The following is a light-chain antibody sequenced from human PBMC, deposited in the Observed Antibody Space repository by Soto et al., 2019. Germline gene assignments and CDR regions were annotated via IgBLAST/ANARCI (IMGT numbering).Light chain of an antibody. CDR3: QQYLAIPRT. Sequence: DIVMTQSPDSLAVSLGERATINCKSSQSVLYSSNNKNYLAWYQQKPGQPPKLLIYWASTRESGVPDRFSGSGSGTDFTLTISSLQVEDVAVYYCQQYLAIPRTFGQGTKVEIK. V-gene: IGKV4-1*01. CDR1: QSVLYSSNNKNY. CDR2: WAS. J-gene: IGKJ1*01.